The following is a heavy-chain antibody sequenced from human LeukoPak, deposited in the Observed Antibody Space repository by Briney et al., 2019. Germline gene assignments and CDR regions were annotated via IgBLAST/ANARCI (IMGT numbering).Heavy chain of an antibody. V-gene: IGHV1-2*02. CDR2: INPNSGGT. Sequence: ASVKVSCKASGYTFTGYYMHWVRQAPGQGLEWMGWINPNSGGTNYAQKLQGRVTMTRDTSISTAYMELSRLRSDDTAVYYCARGQKAGSTMVRGVIVPTDYWGQGTLVTVSS. CDR3: ARGQKAGSTMVRGVIVPTDY. J-gene: IGHJ4*02. D-gene: IGHD3-10*01. CDR1: GYTFTGYY.